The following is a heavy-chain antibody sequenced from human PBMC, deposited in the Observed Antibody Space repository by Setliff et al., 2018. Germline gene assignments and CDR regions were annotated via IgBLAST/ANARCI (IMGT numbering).Heavy chain of an antibody. D-gene: IGHD3-9*01. CDR2: INGGNGNT. CDR3: ARETYDILTGYTYWYFDL. Sequence: VASVKVSCKASGYTFTNYALHWLRQAPGQRLEWMAYINGGNGNTHYSQKFRGRVTVTRDTSASTVFMELSTLRSEDTAVYYCARETYDILTGYTYWYFDLWGRGTLVTSPQ. J-gene: IGHJ2*01. V-gene: IGHV1-3*01. CDR1: GYTFTNYA.